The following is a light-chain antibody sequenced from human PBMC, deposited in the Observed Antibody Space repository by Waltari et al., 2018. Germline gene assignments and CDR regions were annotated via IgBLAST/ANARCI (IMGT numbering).Light chain of an antibody. V-gene: IGKV3-20*01. CDR1: QSLSVAY. CDR2: GAP. CDR3: QQYDTSPGT. J-gene: IGKJ2*01. Sequence: EIVLTQSPSTLSLSAGDTATLSCRASQSLSVAYLAWYQHKSGQAPRLLIYGAPYRATGIPDRFSGSGSGTDFTLTITRLEPDDFAVYYCQQYDTSPGTFGQGTKLEI.